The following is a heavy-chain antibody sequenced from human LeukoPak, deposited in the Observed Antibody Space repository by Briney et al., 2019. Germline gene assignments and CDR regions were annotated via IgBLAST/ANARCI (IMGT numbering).Heavy chain of an antibody. CDR3: ARDGYYDFWSPSYYYYYMDV. CDR1: GFSFSSYG. V-gene: IGHV3-30*19. J-gene: IGHJ6*03. D-gene: IGHD3-3*01. Sequence: GGSLRLSCAASGFSFSSYGMHWVRQAPGKGMEWVAVISYDGSNKYYADSVKGRFTISRDNSKNTLYLQMNSLRAEDTAVYYCARDGYYDFWSPSYYYYYMDVWGKGTTVTVSS. CDR2: ISYDGSNK.